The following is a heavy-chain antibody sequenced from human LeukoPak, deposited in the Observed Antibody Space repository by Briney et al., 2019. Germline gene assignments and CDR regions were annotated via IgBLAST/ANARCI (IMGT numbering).Heavy chain of an antibody. Sequence: GGSLRLSCAASGFTVSSNYMSWVRQAPGKGLEWASVIYSGGSTYYADSVKGRFTISRDNSKNTLYLQMNSLRAEDTAVYYCASTYSGYGPTGYGMDVWGQGTTVTVSS. D-gene: IGHD5-12*01. J-gene: IGHJ6*02. CDR2: IYSGGST. CDR1: GFTVSSNY. V-gene: IGHV3-53*01. CDR3: ASTYSGYGPTGYGMDV.